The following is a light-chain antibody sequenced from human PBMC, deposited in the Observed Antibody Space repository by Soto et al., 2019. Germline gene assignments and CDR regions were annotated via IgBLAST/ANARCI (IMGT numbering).Light chain of an antibody. V-gene: IGLV1-40*01. CDR1: SSNIGAGYD. CDR2: GNS. Sequence: QSVLTQPPSVSGAPGQRVTISCTGSSSNIGAGYDVHWYQQLPGTAPKLLIYGNSNRPSGVPDRFSGSKSGTSASLAITGLRGEDEADDYCQPSDGRLRGHVVFGGGTKLTVL. CDR3: QPSDGRLRGHVV. J-gene: IGLJ2*01.